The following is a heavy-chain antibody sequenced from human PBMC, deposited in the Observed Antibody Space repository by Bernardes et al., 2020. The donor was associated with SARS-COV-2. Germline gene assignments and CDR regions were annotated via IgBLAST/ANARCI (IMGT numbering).Heavy chain of an antibody. J-gene: IGHJ4*02. CDR2: IRSKGKGYAT. CDR3: TGDYLC. CDR1: GFNFTGSD. D-gene: IGHD4-17*01. Sequence: GGSLRLSCAASGFNFTGSDIQWVRQPSGKGLEWVGRIRSKGKGYATTYTASLKGRFVISRDDSRNTVYLQIHSLKVEDTAVYYCTGDYLCRDQGTLVSVSS. V-gene: IGHV3-73*01.